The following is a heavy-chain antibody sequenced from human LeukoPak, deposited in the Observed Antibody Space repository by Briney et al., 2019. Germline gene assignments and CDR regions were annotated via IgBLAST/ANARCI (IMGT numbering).Heavy chain of an antibody. V-gene: IGHV4-34*01. Sequence: SETLPLTCAVYGGSFSGYYWSWIRQPPGKGLEWIGEINHSGSTNYNPSLKSRVTISVDTSKNQFSLKLSSVTAADTAVYYCASEEVVPAALGVATTPWGQGTLVTVSS. CDR1: GGSFSGYY. D-gene: IGHD2-2*01. CDR3: ASEEVVPAALGVATTP. J-gene: IGHJ5*02. CDR2: INHSGST.